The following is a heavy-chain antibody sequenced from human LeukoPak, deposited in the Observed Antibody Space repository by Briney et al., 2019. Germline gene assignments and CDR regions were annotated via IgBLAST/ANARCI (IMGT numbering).Heavy chain of an antibody. V-gene: IGHV3-21*01. J-gene: IGHJ4*02. CDR2: VGSSSSSI. CDR3: ARENGEAFDY. D-gene: IGHD4-17*01. CDR1: GLTISSYS. Sequence: PGGSLRLSCAASGLTISSYSMNWVRQAPGKGLEWVSSVGSSSSSIYYAESVKGRFTISRDNAKNSLYLQMNSLRAEDAAVYYCARENGEAFDYWGQGTLVTVSS.